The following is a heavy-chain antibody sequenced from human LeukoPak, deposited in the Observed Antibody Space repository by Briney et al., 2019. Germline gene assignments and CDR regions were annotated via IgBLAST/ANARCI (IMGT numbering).Heavy chain of an antibody. Sequence: PSETLSLTCTVSGDSITNIAYYWAWLRQPPVKGMEWIGSIYYSGSTHYNPSLKSRLTISVDTSKNQFSLKLSSVTAADTAVYYCARNETTGLQRTPYYDSYVDVWGKGTTVTVSS. CDR2: IYYSGST. J-gene: IGHJ6*03. CDR3: ARNETTGLQRTPYYDSYVDV. D-gene: IGHD4-11*01. CDR1: GDSITNIAYY. V-gene: IGHV4-39*01.